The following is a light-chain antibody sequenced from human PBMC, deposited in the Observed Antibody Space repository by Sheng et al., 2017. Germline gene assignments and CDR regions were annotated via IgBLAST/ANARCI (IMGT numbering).Light chain of an antibody. CDR1: KLGDRF. CDR2: QDN. CDR3: QTWDRNTAHVV. Sequence: SYELTQPPSVSVSPGQTASITCSGDKLGDRFASWYQQKPGQSPVMVIYQDNKRPSGIPERFSGSNSGNTATLTIRPGPRLWMRLYFYCQTWDRNTAHVVFGGGTKLTVL. J-gene: IGLJ2*01. V-gene: IGLV3-1*01.